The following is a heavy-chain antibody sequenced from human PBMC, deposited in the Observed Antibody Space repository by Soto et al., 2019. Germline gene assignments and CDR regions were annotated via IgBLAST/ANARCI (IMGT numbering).Heavy chain of an antibody. CDR2: ISGSGGST. CDR3: ARDPSIGGVTASGNWFDP. D-gene: IGHD6-13*01. J-gene: IGHJ5*02. Sequence: GGSLRLSCAASGFTFSSYAMHWVRQAPGKGLEWVAVISGSGGSTYYADSVKGRFTISRDNSKNTLYLQMNSLRVEDTAVYYCARDPSIGGVTASGNWFDPWGQGTLVNVSS. V-gene: IGHV3-23*01. CDR1: GFTFSSYA.